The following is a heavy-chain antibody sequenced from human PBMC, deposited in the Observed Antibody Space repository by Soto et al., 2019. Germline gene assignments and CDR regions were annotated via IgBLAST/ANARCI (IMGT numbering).Heavy chain of an antibody. D-gene: IGHD6-13*01. J-gene: IGHJ4*01. CDR1: GYTFTAYY. CDR2: INPSSGTT. Sequence: ASVKVSCKASGYTFTAYYMHWVRQAPGQGLEWMGWINPSSGTTNYAQKFQGRVTMTRDTSISTAYVELSSLRSDDTAIYYCALARIAAAGDSFDYSSHGTLDTDSS. V-gene: IGHV1-2*02. CDR3: ALARIAAAGDSFDY.